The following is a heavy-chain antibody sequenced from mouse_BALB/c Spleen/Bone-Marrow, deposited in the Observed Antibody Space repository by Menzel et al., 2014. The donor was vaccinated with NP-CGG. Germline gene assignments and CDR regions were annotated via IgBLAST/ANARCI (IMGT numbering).Heavy chain of an antibody. CDR1: GHAFTNYL. J-gene: IGHJ4*01. V-gene: IGHV1-54*01. CDR3: ARRNRDYYAMDY. CDR2: INPGSGGT. Sequence: VQLQQSGAELVRPGTSVKVSCEASGHAFTNYLLEWVKQRPGQGLEWIGVINPGSGGTKYNEKFKGKATLTVDKSSSTAYMQLSSLTSDDSAVYFCARRNRDYYAMDYWGQGTSVTVSS.